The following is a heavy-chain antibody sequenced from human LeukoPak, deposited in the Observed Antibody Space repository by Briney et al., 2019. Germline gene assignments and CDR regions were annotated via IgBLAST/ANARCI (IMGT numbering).Heavy chain of an antibody. J-gene: IGHJ3*02. D-gene: IGHD2-15*01. Sequence: PGRSLRLSCAASRFSFSSYAMHWVRQAPGKGLEWVTVISFDGNNKYYADSVKGRFTISRDNSKYTLYLEMNSLRTEDTAMYYCASSSAPCSGGSCYSYAFDIWGQGTLVTVSS. CDR1: RFSFSSYA. V-gene: IGHV3-30*04. CDR2: ISFDGNNK. CDR3: ASSSAPCSGGSCYSYAFDI.